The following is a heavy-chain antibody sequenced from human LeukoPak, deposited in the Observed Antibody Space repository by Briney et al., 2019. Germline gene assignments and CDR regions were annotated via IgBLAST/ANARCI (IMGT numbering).Heavy chain of an antibody. V-gene: IGHV3-21*01. D-gene: IGHD7-27*01. CDR2: ISRSSSYI. J-gene: IGHJ6*03. Sequence: GGSLRLSCAASGFTFSSYEMNWVRQAPGKGLEWVSSISRSSSYIYYADSVKGRVTISRDNAKNSLYLQMNSLRAEDTAVYYCARWPNWGFSYYYYYMDVWGKGTTVTVSS. CDR3: ARWPNWGFSYYYYYMDV. CDR1: GFTFSSYE.